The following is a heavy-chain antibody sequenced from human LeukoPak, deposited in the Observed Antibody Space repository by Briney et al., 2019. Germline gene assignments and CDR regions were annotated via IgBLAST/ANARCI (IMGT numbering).Heavy chain of an antibody. Sequence: ASVKVSCKASGYTFTGYYMHWVRQAPGQGLEWMGWINPNSGDTNYAQKFQGRVTMTRDTSISTAYMELSRLRSDDTAVYYCAREVNSSGWKVYYYYGMDVWGQGTTVTVSS. J-gene: IGHJ6*02. D-gene: IGHD6-19*01. CDR2: INPNSGDT. CDR1: GYTFTGYY. CDR3: AREVNSSGWKVYYYYGMDV. V-gene: IGHV1-2*02.